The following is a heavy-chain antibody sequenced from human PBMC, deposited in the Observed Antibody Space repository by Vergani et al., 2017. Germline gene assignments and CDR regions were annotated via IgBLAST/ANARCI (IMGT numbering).Heavy chain of an antibody. CDR2: IYSGGNT. D-gene: IGHD6-6*01. CDR1: GFTVSSNY. CDR3: ARDLRYSSSSYSDS. J-gene: IGHJ4*02. Sequence: EVQLVESGGGLIQSGGSLRLSCAASGFTVSSNYMSWVRQAPGKGLEWVSVIYSGGNTYYEDSVKGRVTISRDKSNNTLYLQMNSLRAEDTAVYYCARDLRYSSSSYSDSWGQETLVTVSS. V-gene: IGHV3-53*01.